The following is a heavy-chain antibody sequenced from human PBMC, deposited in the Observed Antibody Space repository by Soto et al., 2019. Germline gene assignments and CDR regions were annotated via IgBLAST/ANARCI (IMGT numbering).Heavy chain of an antibody. D-gene: IGHD6-6*01. V-gene: IGHV4-59*01. CDR1: GGSMSGYY. CDR2: VYYTGST. Sequence: QVQLQESGPGLVKPSETLSLTCRVSGGSMSGYYLIGVRLAPGKCLEWIGYVYYTGSTNYNPSLQSRVSISVDTSNKHFSLRLSRVTAGDTAVYLCARSIAVPSGHIDHWGQGIRVTISS. CDR3: ARSIAVPSGHIDH. J-gene: IGHJ4*02.